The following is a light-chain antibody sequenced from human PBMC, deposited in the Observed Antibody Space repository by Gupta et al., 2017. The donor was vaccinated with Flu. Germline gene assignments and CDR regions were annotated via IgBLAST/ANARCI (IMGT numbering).Light chain of an antibody. J-gene: IGKJ2*01. CDR3: QQYGRSPPYT. CDR1: QSVSSSY. Sequence: TLSLSPGERATLSSRASQSVSSSYLAWYQQQPGQAPRLLIYGASSRATGIPERFSGSGSGTDFTLTISRLEPEDFAVYYCQQYGRSPPYTFGQGTKLEIK. CDR2: GAS. V-gene: IGKV3-20*01.